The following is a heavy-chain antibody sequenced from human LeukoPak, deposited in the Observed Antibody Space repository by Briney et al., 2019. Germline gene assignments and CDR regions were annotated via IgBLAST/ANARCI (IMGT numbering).Heavy chain of an antibody. J-gene: IGHJ3*02. D-gene: IGHD3-22*01. CDR1: GYTFTNYY. CDR3: ARDRTGYYYDSSGYYFDAFDI. Sequence: VSVKVFCKASGYTFTNYYMHWVRQAPGQGLEWMGIINPSGGSTSYAQKFQGRVTMTRDTSTTTVYMELSSLRSEDTAVYSCARDRTGYYYDSSGYYFDAFDIWGQGTMVTVSS. V-gene: IGHV1-46*03. CDR2: INPSGGST.